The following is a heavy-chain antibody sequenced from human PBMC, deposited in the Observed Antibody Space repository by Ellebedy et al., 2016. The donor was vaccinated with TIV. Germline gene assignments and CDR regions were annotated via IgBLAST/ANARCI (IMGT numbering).Heavy chain of an antibody. CDR3: ARPAASYSSSWYDFDC. D-gene: IGHD6-13*01. J-gene: IGHJ4*02. Sequence: GESLKISCAASGFSFRSYWMSWVRQAPGKGLEWVANIYQDGSEKYYVDSVEGRFTISRDNANNILYLQMKSLRVEDTAVYYCARPAASYSSSWYDFDCWGQGTLVTVSS. CDR1: GFSFRSYW. V-gene: IGHV3-7*01. CDR2: IYQDGSEK.